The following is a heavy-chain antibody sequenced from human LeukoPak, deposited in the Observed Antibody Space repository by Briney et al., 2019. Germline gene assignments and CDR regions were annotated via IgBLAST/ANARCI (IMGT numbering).Heavy chain of an antibody. J-gene: IGHJ4*02. CDR2: ITAIFRTT. CDR1: GGTFNSYA. CDR3: ARHSGYHSTMYLDY. V-gene: IGHV1-69*13. Sequence: ASVKVSCKPSGGTFNSYAISWVRQAPGQGLEWMGGITAIFRTTNYAQKFQGRVTITADESMSTIYMELSGLRSGDTAVYYCARHSGYHSTMYLDYWGQGTLVTVSS. D-gene: IGHD3-22*01.